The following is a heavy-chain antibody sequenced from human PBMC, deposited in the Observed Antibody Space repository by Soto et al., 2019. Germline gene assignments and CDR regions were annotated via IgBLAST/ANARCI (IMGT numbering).Heavy chain of an antibody. Sequence: QVQLQESGPGLVKPSQTLSLTCTVSGGSISSGDYYWSWIRQPPGKGLEWIGYIYYSGSTYYNPTLKSRVTISVDTSKNQFSLKLSSVTAADTAVYYCARVGRYYYGSGAFDPWGQGTLVTVSS. V-gene: IGHV4-30-4*01. CDR2: IYYSGST. D-gene: IGHD3-10*01. J-gene: IGHJ5*02. CDR1: GGSISSGDYY. CDR3: ARVGRYYYGSGAFDP.